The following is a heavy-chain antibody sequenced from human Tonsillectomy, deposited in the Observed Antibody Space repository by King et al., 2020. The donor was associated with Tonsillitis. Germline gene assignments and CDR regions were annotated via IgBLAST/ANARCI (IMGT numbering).Heavy chain of an antibody. V-gene: IGHV1-69*02. D-gene: IGHD5/OR15-5a*01. Sequence: QLVQSGAEVKKPGSSIRVSCNLAGGTFSSHSFTWVRQAPGQGLEWMGRIVPSFGRIQYGQKFQGRLTITADKSTNTAYMELNSLTSEDTAIYYCARCGGLYSLWGNTSHSFHLWGTGTMVTVSS. CDR2: IVPSFGRI. J-gene: IGHJ3*01. CDR3: ARCGGLYSLWGNTSHSFHL. CDR1: GGTFSSHS.